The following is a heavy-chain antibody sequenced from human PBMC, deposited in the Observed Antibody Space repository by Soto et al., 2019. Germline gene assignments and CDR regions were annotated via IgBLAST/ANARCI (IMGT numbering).Heavy chain of an antibody. CDR3: TRDSSPTVTADS. Sequence: EVQLVESGGGLVQPGGSLRLSCAAFGFTVSGSYMTWVRQAPGKGLEWVSVMYSGGSTYYADSVKGRFTVSRDTSKNTLYLQMNNLRDEDTAVYYCTRDSSPTVTADSWGQGTLVTVSS. CDR2: MYSGGST. CDR1: GFTVSGSY. V-gene: IGHV3-66*01. J-gene: IGHJ4*02. D-gene: IGHD4-17*01.